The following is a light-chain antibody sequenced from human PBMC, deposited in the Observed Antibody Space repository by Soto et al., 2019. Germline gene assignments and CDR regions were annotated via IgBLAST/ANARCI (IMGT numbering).Light chain of an antibody. CDR2: DAS. V-gene: IGKV3D-20*01. J-gene: IGKJ4*01. Sequence: EIVLTQSPATLSLSAGERATLSCGASQSVSTNYVAWYQKKPGLAPRLLIYDASTRATAISGRFTGSGSGTAFTLTISRVEPEDFAVYYCQQYGSTPTFGGGTKVEIK. CDR1: QSVSTNY. CDR3: QQYGSTPT.